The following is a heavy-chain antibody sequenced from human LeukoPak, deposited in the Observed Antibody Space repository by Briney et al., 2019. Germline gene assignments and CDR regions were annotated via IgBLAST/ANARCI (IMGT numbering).Heavy chain of an antibody. CDR3: ARDWSESTGWFYFDY. CDR1: GGTFSSYA. CDR2: IIPIFGTA. Sequence: ASVKVSCKASGGTFSSYAIGWVRQAPGQGLEWMGRIIPIFGTANYARKFQGRVTITADKSTSTAYMELSSLRSEDTAVYYCARDWSESTGWFYFDYWGQGTLVTVSS. D-gene: IGHD6-19*01. V-gene: IGHV1-69*06. J-gene: IGHJ4*02.